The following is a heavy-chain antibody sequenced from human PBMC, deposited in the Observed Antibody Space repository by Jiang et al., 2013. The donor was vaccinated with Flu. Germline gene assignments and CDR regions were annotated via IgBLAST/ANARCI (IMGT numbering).Heavy chain of an antibody. Sequence: RLSCVASGFTFSRYAMNWVRQAPGKGLEWVSTISGSAISTYYADSVKGRSTISRDDSKNTLFLQMNSLRAEDTAVYYCVSSVAATFKNNWGQGTLVTVSS. CDR2: ISGSAIST. D-gene: IGHD6-19*01. V-gene: IGHV3-23*01. J-gene: IGHJ4*02. CDR1: GFTFSRYA. CDR3: VSSVAATFKNN.